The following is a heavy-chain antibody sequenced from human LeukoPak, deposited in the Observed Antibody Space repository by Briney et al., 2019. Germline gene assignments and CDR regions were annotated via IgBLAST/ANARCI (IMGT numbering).Heavy chain of an antibody. Sequence: GGSLRLSCAASGFTFSSYSMNWVRQAPGKGLEWASYISSSSSTIYYADSVKGRFTISRDNAKNSLYLQMNSLRAEDTAVYYCARDKSSGSHPDYWGQGTLVTVSS. CDR3: ARDKSSGSHPDY. CDR1: GFTFSSYS. D-gene: IGHD3-22*01. J-gene: IGHJ4*02. V-gene: IGHV3-48*04. CDR2: ISSSSSTI.